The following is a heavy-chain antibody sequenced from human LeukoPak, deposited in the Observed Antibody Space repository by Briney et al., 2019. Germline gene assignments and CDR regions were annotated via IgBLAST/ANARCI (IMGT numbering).Heavy chain of an antibody. CDR1: GFTFSIYG. J-gene: IGHJ4*02. D-gene: IGHD3-16*02. V-gene: IGHV3-48*01. CDR3: ASGYRSGPICA. Sequence: PGGSLRLSCAASGFTFSIYGISWVLQAPGKGLEWVSYISSSGSNSYHADSVKGRFSISRDNSKNSLYLQMNSLRAEDTAMYFCASGYRSGPICAWGQGTLVTVSS. CDR2: ISSSGSNS.